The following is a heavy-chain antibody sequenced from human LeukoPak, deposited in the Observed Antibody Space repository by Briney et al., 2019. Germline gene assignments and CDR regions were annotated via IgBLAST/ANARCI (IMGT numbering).Heavy chain of an antibody. CDR2: IYTSGST. D-gene: IGHD2-21*01. Sequence: SETLSLTCTVSGGSISSYYWSWIRQPAGKGLVWIGRIYTSGSTNYNPSLKSRVTMSVDTSKNQFSLKLSSVTAADTAVYYCARDTPDGYCGGDCYISGAFDIWGQGTMVTVSS. CDR3: ARDTPDGYCGGDCYISGAFDI. V-gene: IGHV4-4*07. CDR1: GGSISSYY. J-gene: IGHJ3*02.